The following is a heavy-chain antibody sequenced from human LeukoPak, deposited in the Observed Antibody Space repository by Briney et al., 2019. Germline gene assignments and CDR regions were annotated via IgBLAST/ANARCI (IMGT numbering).Heavy chain of an antibody. CDR2: IIPIFGTA. V-gene: IGHV1-69*05. J-gene: IGHJ6*03. D-gene: IGHD5-18*01. Sequence: SVKVSCKASGGTFSSYAISWVRQAPGQGLEWMGGIIPIFGTANYAQKFQGRVTITTDESTSTAHMELSSLRSEDTAVYYCASGWLAAKGRNYYYYYMDVWGKGTTVTVSS. CDR3: ASGWLAAKGRNYYYYYMDV. CDR1: GGTFSSYA.